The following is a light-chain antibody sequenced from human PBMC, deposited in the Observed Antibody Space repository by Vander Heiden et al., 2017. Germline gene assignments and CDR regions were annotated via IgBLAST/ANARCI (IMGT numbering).Light chain of an antibody. Sequence: SVLPLPPSVSGAPGQRIIISCTGISSNIGAGYGVHWYQQLPGTAPKLLIYGNTNRPSGVPDRFSGSKSGTSASLAITGLQAEDEADYYCQSYDSSLSVVFGGGTKLTVL. CDR1: SSNIGAGYG. J-gene: IGLJ2*01. V-gene: IGLV1-40*01. CDR3: QSYDSSLSVV. CDR2: GNT.